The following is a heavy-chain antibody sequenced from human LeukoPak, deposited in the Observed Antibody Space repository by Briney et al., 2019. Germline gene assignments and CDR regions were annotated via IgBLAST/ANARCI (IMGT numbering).Heavy chain of an antibody. CDR3: ARGYDFWSGYYDY. CDR2: ISYSGST. D-gene: IGHD3-3*01. CDR1: GGSISSGDYY. J-gene: IGHJ4*02. V-gene: IGHV4-30-4*08. Sequence: PSETLSLTCTVSGGSISSGDYYWTWIRQPPGKGLGWIGYISYSGSTRYNPSLKSPVTISVDTSKNQFSLKLSSVTAADTAVYYCARGYDFWSGYYDYWGQGILVTVSS.